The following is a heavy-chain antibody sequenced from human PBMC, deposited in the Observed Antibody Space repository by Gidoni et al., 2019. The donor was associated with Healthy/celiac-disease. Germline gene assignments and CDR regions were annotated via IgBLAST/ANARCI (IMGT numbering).Heavy chain of an antibody. CDR3: ARHVRYGDFWSGSRREYYYYGMDV. J-gene: IGHJ6*02. Sequence: EVQLVQSGAEVKKPGESLKISCKGSGYSFTSYWIGWVRQMPGKGLEWMGIIYPGDSDTRYSPSFQGQVTISADKSISTAYLQWSSLKASDTAMYYCARHVRYGDFWSGSRREYYYYGMDVWGQGTTVTVSS. CDR1: GYSFTSYW. V-gene: IGHV5-51*01. D-gene: IGHD3-3*01. CDR2: IYPGDSDT.